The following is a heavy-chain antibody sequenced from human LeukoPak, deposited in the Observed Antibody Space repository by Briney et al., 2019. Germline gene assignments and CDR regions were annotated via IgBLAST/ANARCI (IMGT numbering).Heavy chain of an antibody. D-gene: IGHD1-7*01. J-gene: IGHJ6*03. CDR2: VRPTSGDA. CDR1: GYTFTGYY. Sequence: GASVKVSCRASGYTFTGYYIHWVRQAPGQGLEWMGWVRPTSGDANYAQTFQGRVTMTRDTSISTAYMELSRLRSDDTAVYYCARVITGTTRLTYYYYYMDVWGKGTTVTVSS. CDR3: ARVITGTTRLTYYYYYMDV. V-gene: IGHV1-2*02.